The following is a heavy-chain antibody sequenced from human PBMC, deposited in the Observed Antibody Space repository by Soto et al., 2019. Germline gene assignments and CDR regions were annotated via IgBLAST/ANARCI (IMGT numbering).Heavy chain of an antibody. D-gene: IGHD6-19*01. CDR3: ARPGIAVAGDLDY. J-gene: IGHJ4*02. V-gene: IGHV1-3*01. Sequence: ASVKVSCKASGYTFTSYAMHWVRQAPGQRLEWMGWINAGNGNTKYSQKFRGRVTITRDTSASTAYMELSSLRSEDTAVYYCARPGIAVAGDLDYWGQGTLVTVSS. CDR2: INAGNGNT. CDR1: GYTFTSYA.